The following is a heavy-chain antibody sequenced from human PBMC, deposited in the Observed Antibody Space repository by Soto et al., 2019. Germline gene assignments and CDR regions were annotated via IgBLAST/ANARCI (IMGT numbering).Heavy chain of an antibody. V-gene: IGHV1-69*02. Sequence: QVQLVQSGAEVKKPGSSVKVSCKASGGTFSSYTISWVRQAPGQGLEWMGRIIPILGIANYAQKFQGRVTITADKSTSTAYMELSSLRSEDTAVYYCSRVLIDDSSGYSQTDSFDIWGQGTIVTVS. CDR1: GGTFSSYT. J-gene: IGHJ3*02. D-gene: IGHD3-22*01. CDR2: IIPILGIA. CDR3: SRVLIDDSSGYSQTDSFDI.